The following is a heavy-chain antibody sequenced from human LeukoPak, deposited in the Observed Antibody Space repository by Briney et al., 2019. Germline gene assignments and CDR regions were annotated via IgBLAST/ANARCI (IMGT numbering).Heavy chain of an antibody. CDR3: ARDPAMVRGVIVVLDYPI. V-gene: IGHV3-21*01. D-gene: IGHD3-10*01. CDR1: GFTFSSYS. Sequence: GGSLRLSCAASGFTFSSYSMNWVRQAPGKGLEWVSSISSSSSYIYYADSVKGRFTISRDNAKNSLYLQMNSLRAEDTAVYYCARDPAMVRGVIVVLDYPIWGQGTLVTVSS. CDR2: ISSSSSYI. J-gene: IGHJ4*02.